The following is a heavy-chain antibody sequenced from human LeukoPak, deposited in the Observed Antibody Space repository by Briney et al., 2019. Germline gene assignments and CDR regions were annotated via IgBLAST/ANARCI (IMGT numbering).Heavy chain of an antibody. J-gene: IGHJ3*02. V-gene: IGHV4-4*07. CDR2: IYTSGST. CDR1: GVYISSYY. CDR3: ARGRWRYCSGGSCYDAFDI. D-gene: IGHD2-15*01. Sequence: SETLSLTCTVSGVYISSYYWSWIRQPAGKGLEWIGSIYTSGSTNYNPSLKSRVTMSVDTSKNQFSLKLSSVTAADTAVYYCARGRWRYCSGGSCYDAFDIWGQGTMVTVSS.